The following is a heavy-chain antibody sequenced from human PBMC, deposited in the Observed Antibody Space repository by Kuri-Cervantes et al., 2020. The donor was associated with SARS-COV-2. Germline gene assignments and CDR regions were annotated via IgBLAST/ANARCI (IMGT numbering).Heavy chain of an antibody. V-gene: IGHV1-2*02. CDR2: INPNNGGT. D-gene: IGHD2-15*01. J-gene: IGHJ4*02. CDR1: GYTFTGYY. CDR3: ASLGVDCSGGSCWQGFDY. Sequence: ASVKVSCKASGYTFTGYYMHWVRQAPGQGLEWMGWINPNNGGTNYAQKFQGRVTVTRDTSTSTVYMELSSLRSEDTAVYYCASLGVDCSGGSCWQGFDYWGQGTLVTVSS.